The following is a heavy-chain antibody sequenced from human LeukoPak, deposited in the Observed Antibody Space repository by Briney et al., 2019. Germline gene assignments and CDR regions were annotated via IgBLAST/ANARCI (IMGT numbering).Heavy chain of an antibody. CDR2: IYPGDSDT. CDR1: GYSFTSYW. Sequence: GESLKISCKGSGYSFTSYWIGWVHQMPGKGLEWMGIIYPGDSDTRYSPSFQGQVTTSADKSISTAYLQWSSLKASDTAMYYCARADTIFGVVINWFDPWGQEPWSPSPQ. CDR3: ARADTIFGVVINWFDP. V-gene: IGHV5-51*07. J-gene: IGHJ5*02. D-gene: IGHD3-3*01.